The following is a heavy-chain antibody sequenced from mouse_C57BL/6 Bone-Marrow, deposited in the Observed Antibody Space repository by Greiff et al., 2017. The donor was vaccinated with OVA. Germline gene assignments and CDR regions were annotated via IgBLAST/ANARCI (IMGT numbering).Heavy chain of an antibody. CDR3: ARLGTGTRGVYFDY. CDR2: IYPGDGDT. J-gene: IGHJ2*01. CDR1: GYAFSSSW. V-gene: IGHV1-82*01. D-gene: IGHD4-1*01. Sequence: VKLMESGPELVKPGASVKISCKASGYAFSSSWMNWVKQRPGKGLEWIGRIYPGDGDTNYNGKFKGKATLTADKSSSTAYMQLSSLTSEDSAVYFCARLGTGTRGVYFDYWGQGTTLTVSS.